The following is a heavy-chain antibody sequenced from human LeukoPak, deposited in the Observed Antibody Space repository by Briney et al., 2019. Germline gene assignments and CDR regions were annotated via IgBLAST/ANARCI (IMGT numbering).Heavy chain of an antibody. D-gene: IGHD4-17*01. CDR3: ARGPADYGDYYYYYYMDV. Sequence: ASVKVSCKASGYTFTSYGISWVRQAPGQGLEWMGWISAYNGNTNYAQKFQGRVTMTRNTSVSTAYMELSSLRSEDTAVYYCARGPADYGDYYYYYYMDVWGKGTTVTISS. CDR2: ISAYNGNT. CDR1: GYTFTSYG. V-gene: IGHV1-18*01. J-gene: IGHJ6*03.